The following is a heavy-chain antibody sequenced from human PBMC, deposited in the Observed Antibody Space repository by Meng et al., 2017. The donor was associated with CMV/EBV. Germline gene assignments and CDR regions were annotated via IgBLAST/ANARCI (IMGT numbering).Heavy chain of an antibody. D-gene: IGHD2-2*01. J-gene: IGHJ5*02. CDR2: INHSGST. CDR3: ARSYIPGSTSTKGWFDP. Sequence: SETLSLTCTVSGGSISSSSYYWSWIRQPPGKGLEWIGEINHSGSTNYNPSLKSRVTISVDTSKNQFSLKLSSVTAADTAVYYCARSYIPGSTSTKGWFDPWGQGTLVTVSS. V-gene: IGHV4-39*07. CDR1: GGSISSSSYY.